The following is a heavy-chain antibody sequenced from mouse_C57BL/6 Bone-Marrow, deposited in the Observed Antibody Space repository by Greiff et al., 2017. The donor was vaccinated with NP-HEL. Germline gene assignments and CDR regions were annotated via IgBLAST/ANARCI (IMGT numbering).Heavy chain of an antibody. Sequence: VQLKQSGPELVKPGASVKISCKASGYSFTGYYMNWVKQSPEKSLEWIGEINPSTGGTTYNQKFKAKATLTVDKSSSTAYMQLKSLTSEDSAVYYCARAALMDYWGQGTTLTVSS. J-gene: IGHJ2*01. CDR2: INPSTGGT. CDR1: GYSFTGYY. CDR3: ARAALMDY. D-gene: IGHD3-1*01. V-gene: IGHV1-42*01.